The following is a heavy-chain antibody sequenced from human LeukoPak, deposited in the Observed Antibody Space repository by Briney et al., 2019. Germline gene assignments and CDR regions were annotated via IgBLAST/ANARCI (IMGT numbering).Heavy chain of an antibody. V-gene: IGHV1-46*01. CDR2: INPSGGST. J-gene: IGHJ4*02. Sequence: ASVKVSCKASGYTFTSYSMHWVRQAPGQGLDWMGVINPSGGSTRYAQKFQGRVTVTRDTSTSTVYLELRSLRSEDTAVYYCAATGGNSVDYFDYWGQGTLVTVSS. D-gene: IGHD4-23*01. CDR3: AATGGNSVDYFDY. CDR1: GYTFTSYS.